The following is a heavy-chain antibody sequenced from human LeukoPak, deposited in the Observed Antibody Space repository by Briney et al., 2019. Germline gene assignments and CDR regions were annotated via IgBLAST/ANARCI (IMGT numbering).Heavy chain of an antibody. CDR3: ARGRPTPDYVWGSYRPPDY. J-gene: IGHJ4*02. CDR1: GGSFSGYY. CDR2: INHSGST. V-gene: IGHV4-34*01. Sequence: SETLSHTCAVYGGSFSGYYWSWIRQPPGKGLEWIGEINHSGSTNYNPSLKSRVTISVDTSKNQFSLKLSSVTAADTAVYYCARGRPTPDYVWGSYRPPDYWGQGTLVTVSS. D-gene: IGHD3-16*02.